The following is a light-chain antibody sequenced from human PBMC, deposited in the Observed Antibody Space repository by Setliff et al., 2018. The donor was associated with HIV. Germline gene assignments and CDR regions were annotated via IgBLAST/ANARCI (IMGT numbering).Light chain of an antibody. CDR3: CSYAGSYKG. Sequence: QSALTQPRSVSGSPGQSVTISCTGTSSDFGGYNYVSWYQQHPGKAPKLMIYDVSKRPSGVPDRFSGSKSGNTASLTISGLQAEDEADYHCCSYAGSYKGFGTGTKVTVL. CDR2: DVS. V-gene: IGLV2-11*01. CDR1: SSDFGGYNY. J-gene: IGLJ1*01.